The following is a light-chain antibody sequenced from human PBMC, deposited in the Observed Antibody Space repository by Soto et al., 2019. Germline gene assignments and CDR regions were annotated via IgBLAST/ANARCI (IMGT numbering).Light chain of an antibody. J-gene: IGKJ3*01. CDR1: QSVSSN. CDR2: GAS. CDR3: QQYNNWPLT. Sequence: EIEMTQSPATLSVSPGERATLSCRASQSVSSNLAWYQQKPGQAPRLLIYGASTRATGIPARFSGSGSGTEFTLTISSLQSEDFAVYYCQQYNNWPLTFGPGT. V-gene: IGKV3-15*01.